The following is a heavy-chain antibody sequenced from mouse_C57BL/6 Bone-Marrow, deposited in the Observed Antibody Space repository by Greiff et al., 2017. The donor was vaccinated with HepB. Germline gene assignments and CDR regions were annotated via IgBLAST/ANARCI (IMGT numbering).Heavy chain of an antibody. V-gene: IGHV5-17*01. CDR3: ARPHYGNFYWYFDV. Sequence: EVQLVESGGGLVKPGGSLKLSCAASGFTFSDYGMHWVRQAPEKGLEWVAYISSGSSTIYYADTVKGRFTISRDNAKNTLFLQMTSLRSEDTAMYYCARPHYGNFYWYFDVWGTGTTVTVSS. D-gene: IGHD2-1*01. CDR2: ISSGSSTI. CDR1: GFTFSDYG. J-gene: IGHJ1*03.